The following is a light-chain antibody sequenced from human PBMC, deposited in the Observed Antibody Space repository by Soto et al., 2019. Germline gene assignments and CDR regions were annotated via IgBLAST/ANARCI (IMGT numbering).Light chain of an antibody. CDR2: GAS. CDR3: PQVNVYPST. J-gene: IGKJ4*01. V-gene: IGKV1D-16*01. CDR1: QGIDRW. Sequence: DTQVTQYPSSLSASVGDRVTITCRASQGIDRWLAWYQQKPGKAPKSLIYGASTLHSGVPSRFSGGGSGTDFTLTISSLQPEDFATYYCPQVNVYPSTFGGGTKVDIK.